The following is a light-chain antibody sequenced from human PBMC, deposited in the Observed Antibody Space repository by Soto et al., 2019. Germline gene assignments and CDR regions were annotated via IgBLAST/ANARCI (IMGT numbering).Light chain of an antibody. V-gene: IGKV1-39*01. Sequence: DIQMTQSPSSLSSSVGDRVTITCRAGQSISNYLNWYRQKPGKAPKLLIYAASSLQSGVPSRFSGSGSGTDFTLSISSLQPEDFASYYCQQSYSTPFTFRPGTKVDIK. CDR2: AAS. CDR3: QQSYSTPFT. J-gene: IGKJ3*01. CDR1: QSISNY.